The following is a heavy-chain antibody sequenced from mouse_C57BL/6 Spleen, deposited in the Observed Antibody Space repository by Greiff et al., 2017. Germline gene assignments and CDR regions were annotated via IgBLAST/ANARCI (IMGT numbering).Heavy chain of an antibody. CDR2: LRSKSSNYAT. CDR3: VRDPDRLYAMDY. Sequence: EVKLMESGGGLVQPKGSLKLSCAASGFTFNTYAMHWVRPAPGKGLEWVARLRSKSSNYATYYADSVKDRFTISRDDSQSMLYLQMNNLKTEDTAMYYCVRDPDRLYAMDYWGQGTSVTVSS. V-gene: IGHV10-3*01. J-gene: IGHJ4*01. D-gene: IGHD3-2*02. CDR1: GFTFNTYA.